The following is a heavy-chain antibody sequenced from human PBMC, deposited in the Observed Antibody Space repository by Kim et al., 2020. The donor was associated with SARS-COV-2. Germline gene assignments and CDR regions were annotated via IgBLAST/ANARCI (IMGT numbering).Heavy chain of an antibody. CDR2: KWYN. CDR3: ARGYAFDI. V-gene: IGHV6-1*01. J-gene: IGHJ3*02. Sequence: KWYNYYSPSVKGQITISPDTSKNHFSLQLNSVSPEDTAVYYCARGYAFDIWGPGTLVTVSS.